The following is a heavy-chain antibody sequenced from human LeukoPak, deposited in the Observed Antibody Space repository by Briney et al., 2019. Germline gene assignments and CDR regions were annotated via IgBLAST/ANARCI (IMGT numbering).Heavy chain of an antibody. CDR2: IYDSGST. J-gene: IGHJ3*02. Sequence: SETLSLTCAVYGGSFSGYYWSWIRQPPGKGLEWIGYIYDSGSTNYNPSLKSRVTISVDTSKNQFSLKVSSVTAADTAVYYCASLTTADAFDIWGQGTMVTVSS. CDR3: ASLTTADAFDI. V-gene: IGHV4-59*01. D-gene: IGHD3-22*01. CDR1: GGSFSGYY.